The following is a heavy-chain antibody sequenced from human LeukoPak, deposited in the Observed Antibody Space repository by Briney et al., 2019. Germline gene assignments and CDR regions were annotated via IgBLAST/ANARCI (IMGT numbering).Heavy chain of an antibody. J-gene: IGHJ4*02. CDR3: ARGYCSGGSCYRFDY. D-gene: IGHD2-15*01. CDR2: INPTGGST. CDR1: GYTFTSYY. V-gene: IGHV1-46*01. Sequence: ASVKVSCKASGYTFTSYYMHWVRQAPGEGLEWMGIINPTGGSTSYAQKFQGRVTMTRDTSTSTVYMELSSLRSEDTAVYYCARGYCSGGSCYRFDYWGQGTLVTVSS.